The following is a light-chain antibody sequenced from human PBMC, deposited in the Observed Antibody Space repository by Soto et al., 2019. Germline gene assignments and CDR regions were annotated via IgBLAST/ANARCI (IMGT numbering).Light chain of an antibody. V-gene: IGLV1-44*01. Sequence: PVLTHPPSRSRSPGGGRPISYYGKTSNIGSNTVTWYQQLPGTATKLLIYNNNLRPSGVPDRFSGSKSGTSASLAIGGLQSDDEADYYCAAWDDRVNGYVFGSGTKVTV. CDR2: NNN. CDR3: AAWDDRVNGYV. J-gene: IGLJ1*01. CDR1: TSNIGSNT.